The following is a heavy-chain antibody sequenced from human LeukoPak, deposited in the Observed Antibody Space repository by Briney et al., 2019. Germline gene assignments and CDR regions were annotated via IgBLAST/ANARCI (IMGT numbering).Heavy chain of an antibody. CDR3: ARVDTAMRDAFDN. J-gene: IGHJ3*02. V-gene: IGHV3-21*01. CDR1: GFTFSSYS. Sequence: PGGSLRLSCAASGFTFSSYSMNWVRQAPGKGLEWVSSISSSSSYIYYADSVKGRFTISRDNAKNSLYLQMNSLRAEDTAVYYCARVDTAMRDAFDNWGQGTMVTVSS. D-gene: IGHD5-18*01. CDR2: ISSSSSYI.